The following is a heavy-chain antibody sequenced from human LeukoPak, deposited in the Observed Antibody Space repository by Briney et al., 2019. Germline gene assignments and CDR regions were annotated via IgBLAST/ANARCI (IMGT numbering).Heavy chain of an antibody. CDR3: ARGYYDSSGYYYDAFDI. D-gene: IGHD3-22*01. Sequence: GGSRRLSCAASGFTFSSYEMNWVRQAPGKGLEWVSSISGGSTYYADSRKGRFTISRDNSKNTLHLQMNSLKTEDTAVYYCARGYYDSSGYYYDAFDIWGQGTMVTVSS. CDR1: GFTFSSYE. J-gene: IGHJ3*02. V-gene: IGHV3-38-3*01. CDR2: ISGGST.